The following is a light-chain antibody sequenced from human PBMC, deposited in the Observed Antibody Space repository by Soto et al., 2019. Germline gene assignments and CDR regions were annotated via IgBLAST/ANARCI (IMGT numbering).Light chain of an antibody. V-gene: IGKV1-27*01. CDR2: AAS. CDR1: QGISND. CDR3: QNYNSAPWA. J-gene: IGKJ1*01. Sequence: DIQMTQSPSSLSASVGDRVTVTCRASQGISNDLAWYQQKPGKVPKLLIYAASTLQSGVPSRFSGRGSGTDFTLTISSLQPEDVATYYCQNYNSAPWAFGQGTKVEIK.